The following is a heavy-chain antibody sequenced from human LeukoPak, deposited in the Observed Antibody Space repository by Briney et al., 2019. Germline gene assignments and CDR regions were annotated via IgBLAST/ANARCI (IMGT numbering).Heavy chain of an antibody. V-gene: IGHV1-2*02. CDR3: AREGYCGGDCYFRRDGYKIIDAFDI. Sequence: ASVRLSCKASGYTFTAYYMHWVRQAPGQGLEWMGWINPNSGGTNYAQKFQGRVTMTRDTSISTAYMELSRLRSDDTAVYYCAREGYCGGDCYFRRDGYKIIDAFDIWGQGTRVRVSS. J-gene: IGHJ3*02. CDR1: GYTFTAYY. D-gene: IGHD2-21*02. CDR2: INPNSGGT.